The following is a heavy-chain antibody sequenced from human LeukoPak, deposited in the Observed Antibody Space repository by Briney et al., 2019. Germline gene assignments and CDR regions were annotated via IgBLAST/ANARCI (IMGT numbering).Heavy chain of an antibody. J-gene: IGHJ4*02. CDR2: INPNGGST. CDR3: ARADSSRIGYYFDY. Sequence: ASVKVSCKASGYTFTSYYMNWVRQAPGQGLERMGIINPNGGSTTYAQKFQGRVTMTRDTSTSTVYMELSSLRSEDTAVYYCARADSSRIGYYFDYWGQGTLVTVSS. CDR1: GYTFTSYY. D-gene: IGHD6-13*01. V-gene: IGHV1-46*01.